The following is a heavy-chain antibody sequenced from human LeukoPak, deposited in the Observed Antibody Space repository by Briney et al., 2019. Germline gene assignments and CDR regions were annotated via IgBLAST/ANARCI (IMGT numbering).Heavy chain of an antibody. V-gene: IGHV3-7*05. CDR2: IDQSGCRN. CDR3: ARDVEGGTFDI. J-gene: IGHJ3*02. CDR1: GFTFSRFW. Sequence: PGGSLTLSCAASGFTFSRFWMNWLRQAPRRGMEWVANIDQSGCRNNYVDSVKGRFTISTDNAKNSLFHEMSSLRADDTAVYCCARDVEGGTFDIWGQGTTVTVSS. D-gene: IGHD1-1*01.